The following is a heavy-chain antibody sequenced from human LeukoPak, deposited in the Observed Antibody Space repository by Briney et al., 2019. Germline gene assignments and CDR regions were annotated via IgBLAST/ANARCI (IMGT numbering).Heavy chain of an antibody. V-gene: IGHV4-59*11. J-gene: IGHJ4*02. D-gene: IGHD6-19*01. CDR1: GGSISSHY. CDR2: IYYSGST. CDR3: ARDSPYSSGWEHFDY. Sequence: SETLSLTCTVSGGSISSHYWSWIRQPPGKGLEWIGYIYYSGSTNYNPSLKSRVTISVDTSKNQFSLKLSSVTAADTAVYYCARDSPYSSGWEHFDYWGQGTLVTVSS.